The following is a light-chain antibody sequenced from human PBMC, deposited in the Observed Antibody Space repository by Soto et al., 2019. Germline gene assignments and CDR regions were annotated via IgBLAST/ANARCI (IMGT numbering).Light chain of an antibody. Sequence: ETQMTQSPVTLSVSPGERVTLSCRASQSVSSDLAWYQKKPGQPPRLLIYGAATRATGIPARFSGSESGTEFTLTINSLQSEDFALYYCQQYNIWPLTFGGGTRVQIK. J-gene: IGKJ4*01. CDR1: QSVSSD. CDR2: GAA. CDR3: QQYNIWPLT. V-gene: IGKV3-15*01.